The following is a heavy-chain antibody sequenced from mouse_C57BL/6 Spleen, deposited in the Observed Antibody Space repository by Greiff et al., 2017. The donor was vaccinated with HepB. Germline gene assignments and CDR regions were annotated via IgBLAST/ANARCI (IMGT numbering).Heavy chain of an antibody. CDR1: GYTFTSYW. CDR2: IYPGSGST. V-gene: IGHV1-55*01. Sequence: QVQLKQPGAELVKPGASVKMSCKASGYTFTSYWITWVKQRPGQGLEWIGDIYPGSGSTNYNEKFKSKATLTVDTSSSTAYMQLSSLTSEDSAVYYCARFYDYDGAMDYWGQGTSVTVSS. J-gene: IGHJ4*01. D-gene: IGHD2-4*01. CDR3: ARFYDYDGAMDY.